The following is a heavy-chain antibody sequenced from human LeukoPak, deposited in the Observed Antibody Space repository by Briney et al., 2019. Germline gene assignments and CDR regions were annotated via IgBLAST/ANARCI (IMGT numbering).Heavy chain of an antibody. CDR1: GGSISSYY. Sequence: SETLSLTCTVSGGSISSYYWSGTRQPPGKGLEWIGYIYYSGSTIYNPSLKSRVTISIDMSKNQFSLKLTSVTAADTAVYYCAREHDGSGLWGQGTLVTVSS. CDR3: AREHDGSGL. J-gene: IGHJ4*02. V-gene: IGHV4-59*12. D-gene: IGHD3-22*01. CDR2: IYYSGST.